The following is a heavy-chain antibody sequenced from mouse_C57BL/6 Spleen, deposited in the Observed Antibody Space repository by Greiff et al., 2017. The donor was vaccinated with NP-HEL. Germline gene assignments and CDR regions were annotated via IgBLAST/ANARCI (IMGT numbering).Heavy chain of an antibody. Sequence: VQLQQPGAELVRPGTSVKLSCKASGYTFTSYWMHWVKQRPGQGLEWIGVIDPSDSYTNYNQKFKGKATLTVDTSSSTAYMQLSSLTSEDSAVYYCARKLRLQYCDYWGQGTTLTVSS. D-gene: IGHD3-2*02. V-gene: IGHV1-59*01. CDR3: ARKLRLQYCDY. CDR1: GYTFTSYW. J-gene: IGHJ2*01. CDR2: IDPSDSYT.